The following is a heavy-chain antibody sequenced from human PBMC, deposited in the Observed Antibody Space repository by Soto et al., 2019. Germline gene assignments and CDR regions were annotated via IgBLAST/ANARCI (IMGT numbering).Heavy chain of an antibody. CDR3: ARDFPYCSSTSCYNYYYGMDV. D-gene: IGHD2-2*02. CDR1: GGSISSYY. Sequence: SETLSLTCTVSGGSISSYYWSWIRQPAGKGLEWIGRIYTSGSTNYNPSLKSRVTMSVDTSKNQFSLKLSSVTAADTAVYYCARDFPYCSSTSCYNYYYGMDVWGPGTTVTVSS. J-gene: IGHJ6*02. V-gene: IGHV4-4*07. CDR2: IYTSGST.